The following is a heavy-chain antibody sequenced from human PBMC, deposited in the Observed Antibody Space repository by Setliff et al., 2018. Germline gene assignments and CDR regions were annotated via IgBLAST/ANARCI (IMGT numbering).Heavy chain of an antibody. V-gene: IGHV4-4*02. CDR3: ARDWRDYGAMGY. J-gene: IGHJ4*02. CDR1: GGSISSSDSNTNW. CDR2: INHSGNT. D-gene: IGHD4-17*01. Sequence: SETLSLTCAVSGGSISSSDSNTNWWSWVRQPPGKGLEWSGEINHSGNTNYNPSLKSRVTVSVDKPKNQFSLKLGSVTAADTAVYYCARDWRDYGAMGYWGQGTLVTVSS.